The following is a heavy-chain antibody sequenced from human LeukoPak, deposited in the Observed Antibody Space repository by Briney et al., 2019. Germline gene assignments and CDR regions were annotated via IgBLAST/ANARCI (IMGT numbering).Heavy chain of an antibody. CDR3: ARDLDGCSSTSCYGDFDP. Sequence: PGGSLRLSCAASGFTFSSYWMHWVRQAPGKGLVWVSRINTDGSSTSYADSVKGRFTISRDNAKNTLYLQMNSLRAEDTAVYYCARDLDGCSSTSCYGDFDPWGQGTLVTVSS. J-gene: IGHJ5*02. CDR1: GFTFSSYW. CDR2: INTDGSST. D-gene: IGHD2-2*01. V-gene: IGHV3-74*01.